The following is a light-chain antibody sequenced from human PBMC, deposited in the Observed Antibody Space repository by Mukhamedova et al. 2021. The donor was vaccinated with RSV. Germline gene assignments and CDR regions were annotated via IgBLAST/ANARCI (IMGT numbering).Light chain of an antibody. V-gene: IGKV1-5*03. CDR2: KAS. CDR3: QQYNSYPYT. CDR1: QSISSW. J-gene: IGKJ2*01. Sequence: RASQSISSWLAWYQQKPGKAPKLLIYKASSLESGVPSRFSGSGSGTEFTLTISNLQPDDFATYYCQQYNSYPYTFGQGTKLEIK.